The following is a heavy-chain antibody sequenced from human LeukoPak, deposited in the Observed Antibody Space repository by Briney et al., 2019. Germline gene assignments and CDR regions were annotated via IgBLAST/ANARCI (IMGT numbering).Heavy chain of an antibody. V-gene: IGHV4-4*07. Sequence: PSETLSLTCTVSGGSISSYYWSWIRQPAGKGLEWIGRIYTSGSTNYNPSLKSRVTMSVDTSKNQFSLKLSSVTAADTAVYYCARSGIAAAASYFDYWGQGTLVTVSS. D-gene: IGHD6-13*01. J-gene: IGHJ4*02. CDR2: IYTSGST. CDR3: ARSGIAAAASYFDY. CDR1: GGSISSYY.